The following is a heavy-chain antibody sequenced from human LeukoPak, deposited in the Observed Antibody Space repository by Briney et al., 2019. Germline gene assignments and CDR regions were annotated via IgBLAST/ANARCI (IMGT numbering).Heavy chain of an antibody. CDR2: IYPGDSDT. V-gene: IGHV5-51*01. J-gene: IGHJ4*02. CDR1: GYSFTSYW. Sequence: GESLKISCKGSGYSFTSYWIGWVRQMPGKGLEWMGIIYPGDSDTRYSPSFQGQVTISADKSISTAYLQWSSLKASDTAMYYCARLYYYDSSGYYAEAYYFDYWSQGTLVTVSS. D-gene: IGHD3-22*01. CDR3: ARLYYYDSSGYYAEAYYFDY.